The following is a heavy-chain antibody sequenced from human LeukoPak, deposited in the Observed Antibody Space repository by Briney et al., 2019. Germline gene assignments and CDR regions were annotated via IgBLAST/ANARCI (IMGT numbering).Heavy chain of an antibody. CDR3: ARDPIYGGTVPYYFDY. J-gene: IGHJ4*02. CDR2: ISSSGSYI. D-gene: IGHD4-23*01. V-gene: IGHV3-21*01. Sequence: GGSLRLSCAASGFTFSSYSMNWVRQAPGKGLEWVSSISSSGSYIYYADSVKGRFTISRDNAKNSLYLQMNSLRAEDTAVYYCARDPIYGGTVPYYFDYWGQGTLVTVSS. CDR1: GFTFSSYS.